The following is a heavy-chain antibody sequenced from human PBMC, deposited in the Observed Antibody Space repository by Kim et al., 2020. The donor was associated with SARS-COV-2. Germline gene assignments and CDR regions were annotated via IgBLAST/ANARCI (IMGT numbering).Heavy chain of an antibody. CDR2: ISGSGGNT. J-gene: IGHJ4*02. V-gene: IGHV3-23*01. CDR1: GFTFSSYA. Sequence: GGSLRLSCAASGFTFSSYAMSWVRQAPGKGLEWVSSISGSGGNTYYADSVKGRFTISRDNSKNTMYLQMNSLRAEDTAVYYCAKDEGAATPPGYFDYWGQGTPVTVSS. D-gene: IGHD2-15*01. CDR3: AKDEGAATPPGYFDY.